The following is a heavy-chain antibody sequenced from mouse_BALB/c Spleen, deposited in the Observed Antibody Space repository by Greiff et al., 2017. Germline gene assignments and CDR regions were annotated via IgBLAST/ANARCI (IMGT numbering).Heavy chain of an antibody. J-gene: IGHJ3*01. CDR1: GFSLTSYG. CDR3: ARVPNWDVAY. D-gene: IGHD4-1*01. Sequence: VQLQQSGPGLVAPSQCLSITCTVSGFSLTSYGVHWVRQPPGKGLEWLGVIWAGGSTNYNSALMSRLSTSKDNSKSQVFLKMNSLQTDDTAMYYCARVPNWDVAYWGQGTLVTVSA. CDR2: IWAGGST. V-gene: IGHV2-9*02.